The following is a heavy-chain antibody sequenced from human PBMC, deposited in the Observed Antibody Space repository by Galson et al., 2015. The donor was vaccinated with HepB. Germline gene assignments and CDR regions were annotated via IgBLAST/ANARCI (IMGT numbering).Heavy chain of an antibody. J-gene: IGHJ4*02. Sequence: SLRLSCAAAGFTFSSYGMHWGRQAPGKGREWVAVVSYDGSNKYYADSVKGRFTISRDNSKNTLYLQMNSLRAEDTAVYYCAKTRWKNDYGDYGWGQGTLVTVSS. CDR3: AKTRWKNDYGDYG. CDR1: GFTFSSYG. CDR2: VSYDGSNK. V-gene: IGHV3-30*18. D-gene: IGHD4-17*01.